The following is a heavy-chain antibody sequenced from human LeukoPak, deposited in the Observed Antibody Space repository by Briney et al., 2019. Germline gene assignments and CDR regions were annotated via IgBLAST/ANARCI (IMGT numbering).Heavy chain of an antibody. CDR2: ISGNGRST. D-gene: IGHD2-8*02. J-gene: IGHJ4*02. Sequence: GGSLTLSCAASGFTFSSYAMSWVRQAPGKGLEWLSTISGNGRSTYYGDSVKGRFTISRDNSKNTLSLQMNSLRAEDTAVYYCAKEYYVLLVYALGGSFDYWGRGTLVTVSS. CDR3: AKEYYVLLVYALGGSFDY. CDR1: GFTFSSYA. V-gene: IGHV3-23*01.